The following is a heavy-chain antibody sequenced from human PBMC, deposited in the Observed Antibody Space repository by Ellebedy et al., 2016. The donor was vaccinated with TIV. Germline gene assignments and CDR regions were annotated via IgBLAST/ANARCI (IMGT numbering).Heavy chain of an antibody. Sequence: GESLKISCNGSGYSFTNYWIGWVRQMPGKGLEWMGIIYPGDSDTRYSPSFQGQVTISADKSISTAYLQWSSLKASDTAMYYCARLGVIVATDPPQHLGAFDIWGQGTMVTVSS. CDR2: IYPGDSDT. J-gene: IGHJ3*02. CDR3: ARLGVIVATDPPQHLGAFDI. V-gene: IGHV5-51*01. D-gene: IGHD5-12*01. CDR1: GYSFTNYW.